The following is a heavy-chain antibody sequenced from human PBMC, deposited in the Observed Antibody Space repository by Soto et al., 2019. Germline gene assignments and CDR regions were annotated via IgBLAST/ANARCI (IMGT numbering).Heavy chain of an antibody. Sequence: ASVKVSCKASGYTFTSYAMHWVRQAPGQRLEWMGWINAGNGNTKYSQKFQGRVTMTRDTSTSTVYMELSSLRSEDTAVYYYARDLGGWPDYWGQGTLVTVSS. J-gene: IGHJ4*02. CDR1: GYTFTSYA. D-gene: IGHD2-15*01. CDR2: INAGNGNT. V-gene: IGHV1-3*01. CDR3: ARDLGGWPDY.